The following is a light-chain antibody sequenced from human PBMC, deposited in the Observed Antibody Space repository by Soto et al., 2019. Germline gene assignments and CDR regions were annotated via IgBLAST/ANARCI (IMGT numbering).Light chain of an antibody. CDR2: GAS. Sequence: EIVMTQSPATLSVSPGERATLSCRASQGVSNHLAWYQQKPGQAPRLLIYGASTRATGIPARFSGSGSGTEFTLTISSLQSEDFSVYYCHQYDNWPPWTFGQGTKVEIK. CDR3: HQYDNWPPWT. V-gene: IGKV3-15*01. J-gene: IGKJ1*01. CDR1: QGVSNH.